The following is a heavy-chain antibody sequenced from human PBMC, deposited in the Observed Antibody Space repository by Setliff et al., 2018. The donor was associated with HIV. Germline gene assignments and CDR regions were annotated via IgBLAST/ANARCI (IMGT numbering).Heavy chain of an antibody. V-gene: IGHV3-23*01. CDR3: ARSATNYNYYYYGMDV. J-gene: IGHJ6*02. Sequence: GGSLRLSCAASGFTFSRYAMTWVRQAPGKGLEWLSVISGSSESTHYADSVKGRFTISRDNSKKTLFLQMNSLRAEDTGVYYCARSATNYNYYYYGMDVWGQGTTVTVSS. CDR1: GFTFSRYA. D-gene: IGHD4-4*01. CDR2: ISGSSEST.